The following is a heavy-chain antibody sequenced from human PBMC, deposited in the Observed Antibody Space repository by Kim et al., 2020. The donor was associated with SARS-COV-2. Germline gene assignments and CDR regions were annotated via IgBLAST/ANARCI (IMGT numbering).Heavy chain of an antibody. CDR2: TYFVSQWYN. V-gene: IGHV6-1*01. D-gene: IGHD6-6*01. Sequence: SQTLSLTCAISGDSVSSNSAGWTWIRQSPTRGLEWLGRTYFVSQWYNDYAVSVKSRIIINADTSKNQFSLQLNSVTPEDTAVYYCARQAASRSSSRFHFDYWGQGTLVTFSS. J-gene: IGHJ4*02. CDR3: ARQAASRSSSRFHFDY. CDR1: GDSVSSNSAG.